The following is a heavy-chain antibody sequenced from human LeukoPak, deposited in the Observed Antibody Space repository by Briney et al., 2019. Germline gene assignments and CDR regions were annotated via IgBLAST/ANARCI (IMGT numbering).Heavy chain of an antibody. J-gene: IGHJ6*02. CDR1: GFNFGAYG. CDR2: ISYDGTTNK. Sequence: GGSLRLSCAASGFNFGAYGMHWVRQAPGKGLEWVAVISYDGTTNKYYADSVKGRFTISRDNSKNTLYLQMNSLRAEDTAVYYCAKDQRTMTRRMDVWGQGTTVTVSS. CDR3: AKDQRTMTRRMDV. D-gene: IGHD2-2*01. V-gene: IGHV3-30*18.